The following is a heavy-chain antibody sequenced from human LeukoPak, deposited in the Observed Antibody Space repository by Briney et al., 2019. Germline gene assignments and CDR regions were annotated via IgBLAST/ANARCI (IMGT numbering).Heavy chain of an antibody. CDR1: GGSFSGYY. Sequence: PSETLSLTCAVYGGSFSGYYWSWIRQPPGKGLEWIGEINHSGSTNYNPSLKSRVTISVDTSENQFSLKLSSVTAADTAVYYCARGLGSGSYVYYFDYWGQGTLVTVSS. J-gene: IGHJ4*02. D-gene: IGHD1-26*01. CDR3: ARGLGSGSYVYYFDY. V-gene: IGHV4-34*01. CDR2: INHSGST.